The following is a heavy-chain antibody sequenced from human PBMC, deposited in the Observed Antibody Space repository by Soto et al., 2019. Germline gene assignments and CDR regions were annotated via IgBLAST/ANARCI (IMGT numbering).Heavy chain of an antibody. D-gene: IGHD4-17*01. J-gene: IGHJ2*01. V-gene: IGHV4-30-4*01. Sequence: QLQLRESGPGLVKPSETLSLTCTVSGGSISGGVGGLYYWSWIRQPPGKGLEWIGYSYDSVSTYYNPSLKRRVTISVDTSKNQFSLRLSCVTAADTAVYYCAREVIPLTTDWYFCLWGRGTLVTVSS. CDR1: GGSISGGVGGLYY. CDR2: SYDSVST. CDR3: AREVIPLTTDWYFCL.